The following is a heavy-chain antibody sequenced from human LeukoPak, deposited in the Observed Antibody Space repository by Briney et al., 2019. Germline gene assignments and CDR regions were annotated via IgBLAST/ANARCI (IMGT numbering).Heavy chain of an antibody. Sequence: GGSLRLSCVASGFIFTDYFMSWVRQAPGKGLGWVASIKHNGGEKYYVDSVKGRFTISRDNAKNSLYLEMSSLRVEDTAVYYCARDRGWRTSGYYLYHFDYWGQGTLVTFAS. V-gene: IGHV3-7*01. J-gene: IGHJ4*02. CDR2: IKHNGGEK. D-gene: IGHD3-22*01. CDR1: GFIFTDYF. CDR3: ARDRGWRTSGYYLYHFDY.